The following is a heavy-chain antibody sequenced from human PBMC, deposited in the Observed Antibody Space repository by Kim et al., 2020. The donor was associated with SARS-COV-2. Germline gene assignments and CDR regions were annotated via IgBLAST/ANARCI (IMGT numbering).Heavy chain of an antibody. CDR2: TYSGGST. Sequence: GGSLRLSCAASGFTVSSNYMSWVRQAPGKGLEWVSVTYSGGSTYYADSVKGRFTISRDTSKNTLYPQMISLSAEDMDVYYCARDATDYGDYCSGNYYGM. CDR3: ARDATDYGDYCSGNYYGM. D-gene: IGHD4-17*01. CDR1: GFTVSSNY. J-gene: IGHJ6*01. V-gene: IGHV3-66*01.